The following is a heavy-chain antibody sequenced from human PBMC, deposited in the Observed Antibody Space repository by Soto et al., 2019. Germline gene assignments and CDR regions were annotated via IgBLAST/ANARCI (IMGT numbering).Heavy chain of an antibody. V-gene: IGHV3-23*01. CDR2: VSRSGGTT. J-gene: IGHJ4*02. Sequence: LRLSCSAAGFTFSSFPMFWVRQAPGKGLEWLAHVSRSGGTTLYADSVKGRFTISRDNSMSTVYLHMNNLRAEDTALYYCAKDKGSSAVFDYQGPAALFTVSS. CDR3: AKDKGSSAVFDY. D-gene: IGHD6-6*01. CDR1: GFTFSSFP.